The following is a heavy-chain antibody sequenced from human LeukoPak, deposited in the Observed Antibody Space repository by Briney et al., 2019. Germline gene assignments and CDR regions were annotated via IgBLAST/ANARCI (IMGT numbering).Heavy chain of an antibody. D-gene: IGHD6-19*01. CDR2: ISGSGGST. Sequence: GGSLRLSCAASGFTFSSYAMSWVRQAPGKGLEWVSAISGSGGSTYYADSVKGRFTISRDNSKNTLYLQMNSLRAEDTAVYYCARVSGSGWYVHYYYYGMDVWGQGTTVTVSS. CDR1: GFTFSSYA. J-gene: IGHJ6*02. CDR3: ARVSGSGWYVHYYYYGMDV. V-gene: IGHV3-23*01.